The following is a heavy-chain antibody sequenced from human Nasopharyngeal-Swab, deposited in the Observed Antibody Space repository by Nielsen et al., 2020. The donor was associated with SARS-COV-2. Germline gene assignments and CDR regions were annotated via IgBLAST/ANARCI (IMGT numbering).Heavy chain of an antibody. V-gene: IGHV4-59*01. CDR2: IYYSGST. CDR1: GGSISSYY. CDR3: ARGGRDGMDV. Sequence: SETLSLTCTVSGGSISSYYWSWIRQPPGKGLEWIGYIYYSGSTNFNPSLKSRVTISVDTSKNQFSLKLSSVTAADTAVYYCARGGRDGMDVWGQGTTVTVSS. J-gene: IGHJ6*02.